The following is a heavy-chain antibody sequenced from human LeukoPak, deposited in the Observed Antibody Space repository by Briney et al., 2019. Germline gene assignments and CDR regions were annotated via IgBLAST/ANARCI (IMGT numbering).Heavy chain of an antibody. D-gene: IGHD3-22*01. CDR1: GFSLSTSGMC. Sequence: SGPTLVNPTQTLTLNCTFSGFSLSTSGMCVSWIRQPPGKALEWLARIDWDDDKYYSTSLKTRLTISKDTSKNQVVLTMTNMDPVDTATYYCARSYYDSSGYYQYLFQHWGQGTLVTVSS. CDR2: IDWDDDK. CDR3: ARSYYDSSGYYQYLFQH. V-gene: IGHV2-70*11. J-gene: IGHJ1*01.